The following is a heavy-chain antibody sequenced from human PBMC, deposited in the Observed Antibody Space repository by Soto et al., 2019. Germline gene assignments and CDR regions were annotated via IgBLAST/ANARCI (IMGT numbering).Heavy chain of an antibody. V-gene: IGHV3-33*01. CDR2: ICYDGSNK. CDR1: GFTFSSYG. Sequence: QVQLVESGGGVVQPGRSLRLSCAASGFTFSSYGMHWVRQAPGKGLEWVAVICYDGSNKYYADSVKGRFTISRDNSKNTLHLQMNSLIDEDTAVYYWARDFPISTSGMRPVCYYYYGMDVWGQGTTVTVSS. J-gene: IGHJ6*02. D-gene: IGHD2-2*01. CDR3: ARDFPISTSGMRPVCYYYYGMDV.